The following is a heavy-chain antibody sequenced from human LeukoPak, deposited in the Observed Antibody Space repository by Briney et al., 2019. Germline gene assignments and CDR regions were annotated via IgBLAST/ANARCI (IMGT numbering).Heavy chain of an antibody. D-gene: IGHD3-10*01. CDR1: GYTFTSYG. Sequence: GASVKVSCKASGYTFTSYGISSVRQAPRQGVKWMGWFNAYNGNTNYAQKLQGRVTMTTDTSTSTAYMELRSLRSDDTAVYYCARVGPMVRGVIISDAFDIWGQGTMVTVSS. CDR3: ARVGPMVRGVIISDAFDI. CDR2: FNAYNGNT. J-gene: IGHJ3*02. V-gene: IGHV1-18*01.